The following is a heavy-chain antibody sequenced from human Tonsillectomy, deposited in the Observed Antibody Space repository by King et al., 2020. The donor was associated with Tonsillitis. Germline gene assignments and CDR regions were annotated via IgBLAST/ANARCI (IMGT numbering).Heavy chain of an antibody. Sequence: VQLVESGGGLVQPGGSLRVSCAASGFTFSSYAMSWVRQAPGKGLEWVSLISGGGGSTYYADSVKGRFTISRDNSKNTLYPQMNSLRVEDTAVYYCAKDPTYYNTTYYFDYWGQGTLVTVSS. D-gene: IGHD3-10*01. CDR1: GFTFSSYA. J-gene: IGHJ4*02. CDR3: AKDPTYYNTTYYFDY. CDR2: ISGGGGST. V-gene: IGHV3-23*04.